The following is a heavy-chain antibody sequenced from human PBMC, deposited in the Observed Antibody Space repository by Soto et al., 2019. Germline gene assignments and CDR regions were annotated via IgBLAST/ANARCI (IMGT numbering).Heavy chain of an antibody. J-gene: IGHJ4*02. Sequence: QVQLQQWGAGLLKPSETLSLTCAVYGGSFSGYYWSWIRQPPGKGLEWIGEINHSGSTNYNPSLKSRVTISVDTYKNQFSLKLSSVTAADTAVYYCARGNLRIAAAGHVDYWGQGTLVTVSS. CDR2: INHSGST. D-gene: IGHD6-13*01. V-gene: IGHV4-34*01. CDR3: ARGNLRIAAAGHVDY. CDR1: GGSFSGYY.